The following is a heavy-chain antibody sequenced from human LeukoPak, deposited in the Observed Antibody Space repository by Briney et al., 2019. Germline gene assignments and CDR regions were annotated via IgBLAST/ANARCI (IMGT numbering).Heavy chain of an antibody. CDR2: FDPEDGET. D-gene: IGHD6-25*01. J-gene: IGHJ6*02. Sequence: VASVKVSCKVSGYTLTELSMHWARQAPGKGLEWMGGFDPEDGETIYAQKFQGRVTMTEDTSTDTAYMELSSLRSEDTAVYYCATFNPGATVHYYYGMDVWGQGTTVIVSS. CDR3: ATFNPGATVHYYYGMDV. CDR1: GYTLTELS. V-gene: IGHV1-24*01.